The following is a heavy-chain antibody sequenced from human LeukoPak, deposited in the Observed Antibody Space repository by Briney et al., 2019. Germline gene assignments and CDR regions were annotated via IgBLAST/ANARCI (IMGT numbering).Heavy chain of an antibody. Sequence: GQSLRLSCAASGFTFNNYAMHWVRQAPGKGLDWVALLAYDGTNEYYSGSVKGRFSISRGNYKNTVDLQMNSLRVDDTAVYYCARGGPLGDTNRFDFWGQGSLVTVSS. CDR2: LAYDGTNE. CDR3: ARGGPLGDTNRFDF. J-gene: IGHJ4*02. D-gene: IGHD3-10*01. CDR1: GFTFNNYA. V-gene: IGHV3-30*04.